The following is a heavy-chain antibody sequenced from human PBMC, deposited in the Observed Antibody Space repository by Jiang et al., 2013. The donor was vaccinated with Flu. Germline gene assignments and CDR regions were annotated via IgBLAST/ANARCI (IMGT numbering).Heavy chain of an antibody. CDR3: VRVQGKNWFDT. J-gene: IGHJ5*02. Sequence: PGLVKPSQTLSLTCAISGDSVSSNSAAWTWIRQSPSRGLEWLGRAYFRSKWYNDYAGSVKSRITFNPDTSRNQFSLQLNSATPEDTAIYYCVRVQGKNWFDTWGQGTLVTVSS. D-gene: IGHD1-1*01. CDR1: GDSVSSNSAA. V-gene: IGHV6-1*01. CDR2: AYFRSKWYN.